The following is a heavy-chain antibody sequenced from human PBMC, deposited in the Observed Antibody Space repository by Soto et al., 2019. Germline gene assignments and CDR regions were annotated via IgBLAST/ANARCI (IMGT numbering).Heavy chain of an antibody. J-gene: IGHJ6*03. V-gene: IGHV4-31*03. CDR2: IYYSGST. Sequence: SETLSLTCTVSGGSISSGGYYWSWIRQHPGKGLEWIGYIYYSGSTYYNPSLKSRVTISVDTSKNQFSLKLSSVTAADTAVYYCVRDLKAYHSGGGKLYYYYYYMDVMGKPTTVTVSS. CDR1: GGSISSGGYY. CDR3: VRDLKAYHSGGGKLYYYYYYMDV. D-gene: IGHD2-15*01.